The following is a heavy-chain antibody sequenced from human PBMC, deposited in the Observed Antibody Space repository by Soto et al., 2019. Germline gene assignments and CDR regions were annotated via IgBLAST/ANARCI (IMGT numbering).Heavy chain of an antibody. J-gene: IGHJ3*01. V-gene: IGHV4-34*01. D-gene: IGHD6-19*01. CDR2: INHSGST. CDR3: ARRQRAHSSGCPGAFDF. Sequence: SETLSLTCAVYGGSFSGYYWSWIRQPPGKGLEWIGEINHSGSTNYNPSLKSRVTISVDTSKNQFSLKLSSVTAADTAVYYCARRQRAHSSGCPGAFDFWGKGTMVPVSS. CDR1: GGSFSGYY.